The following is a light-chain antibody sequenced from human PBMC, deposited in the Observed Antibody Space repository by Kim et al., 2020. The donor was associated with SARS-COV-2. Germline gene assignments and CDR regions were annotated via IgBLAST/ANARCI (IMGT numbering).Light chain of an antibody. V-gene: IGLV3-25*03. CDR2: KDT. CDR3: QSADSSGTYV. Sequence: SYELTQPPSVSVSPGQTARITCSGDALPKQYAYWYQQKPGQAPVVLIYKDTERPSGIPGRFSGSSSGTTVTLTISGVQAEDEADYYCQSADSSGTYVFGTGTKVTVL. CDR1: ALPKQY. J-gene: IGLJ1*01.